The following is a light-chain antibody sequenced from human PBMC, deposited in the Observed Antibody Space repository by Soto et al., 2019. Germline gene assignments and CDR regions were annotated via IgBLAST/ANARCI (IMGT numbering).Light chain of an antibody. CDR1: QGISNY. CDR3: QKYNRAPYT. J-gene: IGKJ2*01. V-gene: IGKV1-27*01. CDR2: AES. Sequence: DIQMTQSPSSLSASVGDKVTITCRASQGISNYLAWYQQKPGKVPKLLIYAESTLQSGVPSRFSGRGSGTDFTLTISSLQPEDVATYYCQKYNRAPYTFGQGTMLEIK.